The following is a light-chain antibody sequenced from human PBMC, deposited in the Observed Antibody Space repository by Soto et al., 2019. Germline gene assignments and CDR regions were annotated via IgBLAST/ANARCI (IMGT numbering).Light chain of an antibody. CDR1: RSISTY. Sequence: ETVLTQSQATMSLSPGEKATLPCRASRSISTYLAWYQQKPGQAPRLLIYEALNWATGIPARFSGSGSGTDFTLTISSLEPEDFAVYYCQQRNNWPLSFGGGTEVDIK. V-gene: IGKV3-11*01. CDR2: EAL. J-gene: IGKJ4*02. CDR3: QQRNNWPLS.